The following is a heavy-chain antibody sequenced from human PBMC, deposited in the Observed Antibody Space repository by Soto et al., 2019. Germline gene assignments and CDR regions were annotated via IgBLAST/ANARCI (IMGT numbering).Heavy chain of an antibody. CDR1: GGSIISYY. CDR2: IYYTGST. D-gene: IGHD3-22*01. J-gene: IGHJ6*02. CDR3: ARGGYYYDSSGSISHFYGMDV. V-gene: IGHV4-59*01. Sequence: SETLSLTCTVSGGSIISYYWSWIRQPPGKGLEWIAYIYYTGSTNYNPSLKSRVAISVDTSKNQFSLKLDSVTAADTAVYYCARGGYYYDSSGSISHFYGMDVWGQGTTVTVSS.